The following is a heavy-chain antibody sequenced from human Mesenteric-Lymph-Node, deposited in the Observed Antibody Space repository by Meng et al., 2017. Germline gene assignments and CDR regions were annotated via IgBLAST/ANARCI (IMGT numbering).Heavy chain of an antibody. V-gene: IGHV3-33*01. CDR2: IWYDGTDK. CDR3: ARADDNWIIIEY. Sequence: QVQLVESGGGVGQPGRSLRLSCAASGFTFGTYGMHWVRQAPGKGLEWVAVIWYDGTDKFYGDSVKGRFTISRDNSKNTLFLQMNSLTVDDTAVYYCARADDNWIIIEYWGQGTLVTVSS. CDR1: GFTFGTYG. J-gene: IGHJ4*02. D-gene: IGHD1-20*01.